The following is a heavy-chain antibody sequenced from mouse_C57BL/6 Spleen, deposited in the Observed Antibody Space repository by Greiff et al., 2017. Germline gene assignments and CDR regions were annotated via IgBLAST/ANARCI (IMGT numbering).Heavy chain of an antibody. Sequence: VQLQESGAELVRPGTSVKVSCKASGYAFTNYLIEWVKQRPGQGLEWIGVINPGSGGTNYNEKFKGKATLTAEKSSSTAYMQLSSLTSEDSAVYFCARDGSSQFAYWGQGTLVTVSA. V-gene: IGHV1-54*01. CDR1: GYAFTNYL. D-gene: IGHD1-1*01. CDR2: INPGSGGT. J-gene: IGHJ3*01. CDR3: ARDGSSQFAY.